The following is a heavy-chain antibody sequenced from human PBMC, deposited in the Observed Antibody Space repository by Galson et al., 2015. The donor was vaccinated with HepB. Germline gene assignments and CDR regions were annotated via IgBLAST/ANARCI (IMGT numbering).Heavy chain of an antibody. CDR2: IRDDGSNK. V-gene: IGHV3-30*02. CDR1: GFTFSNYG. J-gene: IGHJ4*02. Sequence: SLRLSCAASGFTFSNYGMHWVRQAPGKGLEWVALIRDDGSNKYYADFVKGRFTISRDNSKNTLSLQMNSLRADDTAVYYCAKEDSYESSGYLDYWGQGTLVTVSS. CDR3: AKEDSYESSGYLDY. D-gene: IGHD3-22*01.